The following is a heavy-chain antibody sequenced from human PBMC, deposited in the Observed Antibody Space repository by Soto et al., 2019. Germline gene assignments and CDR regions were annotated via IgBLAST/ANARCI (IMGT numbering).Heavy chain of an antibody. Sequence: QVQLVQSGAEVKKPGASVKVSCKASGYTFTSYAIHWVRQAPGQRLEWMGWINGGNGDTKYSEEFQGRVTITRDTSGSTAYMELSTLRPEDTAVYYCATAYSSGWAFDNWGQGTLVTVSS. CDR2: INGGNGDT. J-gene: IGHJ4*02. D-gene: IGHD6-25*01. CDR3: ATAYSSGWAFDN. CDR1: GYTFTSYA. V-gene: IGHV1-3*01.